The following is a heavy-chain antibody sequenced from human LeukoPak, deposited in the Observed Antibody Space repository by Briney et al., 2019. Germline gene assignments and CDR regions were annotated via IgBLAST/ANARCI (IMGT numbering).Heavy chain of an antibody. V-gene: IGHV1-69*13. CDR2: IIPIFGTA. D-gene: IGHD3-9*01. CDR3: ARGYYDILTGYVDYYYYMDV. Sequence: SVKVSCKASGGTFSSYAISWVRQAPGQGLEWMGGIIPIFGTANYAQKFQGRVTITADESTSTAYMELSSLRSEDTAVYYCARGYYDILTGYVDYYYYMDVWGKGTTVTISS. CDR1: GGTFSSYA. J-gene: IGHJ6*03.